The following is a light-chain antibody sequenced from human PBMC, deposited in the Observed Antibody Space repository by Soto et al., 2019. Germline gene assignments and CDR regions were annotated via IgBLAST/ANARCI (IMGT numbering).Light chain of an antibody. CDR3: LLYYRDAYI. V-gene: IGLV7-46*01. CDR2: DAI. Sequence: QAVVTQEPSLTVSPGGTVTLTCGSSTGAVTSGHYPYWFQQKPGQAPKTLIYDAIYRHSWAPARFSGSLLGGKAALTLSGAQPEDEAEYYCLLYYRDAYIFGTGTKLTVL. CDR1: TGAVTSGHY. J-gene: IGLJ1*01.